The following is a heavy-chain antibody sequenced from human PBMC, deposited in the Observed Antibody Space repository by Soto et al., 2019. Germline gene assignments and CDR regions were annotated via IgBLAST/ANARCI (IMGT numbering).Heavy chain of an antibody. D-gene: IGHD2-8*01. CDR2: ISHDGIKI. Sequence: QEQLVESGGGVVQPGRSLRLSCGASGFTFSSYGMHWVRQAPGNWLEWVAVISHDGIKISYADSVKGRFTISRDNSKNTLSLQMNSLRPEDTAVYYCAKGCCINGYYMDVWGKGTTVTVSS. CDR1: GFTFSSYG. V-gene: IGHV3-30*18. CDR3: AKGCCINGYYMDV. J-gene: IGHJ6*03.